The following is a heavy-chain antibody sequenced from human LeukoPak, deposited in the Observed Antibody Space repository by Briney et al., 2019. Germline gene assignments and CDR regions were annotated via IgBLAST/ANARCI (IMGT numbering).Heavy chain of an antibody. Sequence: ASVKVSCKASGYTFTSYGISWVRQAPGQGLEWMGWISAYNGNTNYAQKLQGRVTMTTDTSTSTAYMELSSLRSEDTAVYYCARGRLSITVAGRNWFDPWGQGTLVTVSS. CDR3: ARGRLSITVAGRNWFDP. V-gene: IGHV1-18*01. CDR2: ISAYNGNT. J-gene: IGHJ5*02. D-gene: IGHD6-19*01. CDR1: GYTFTSYG.